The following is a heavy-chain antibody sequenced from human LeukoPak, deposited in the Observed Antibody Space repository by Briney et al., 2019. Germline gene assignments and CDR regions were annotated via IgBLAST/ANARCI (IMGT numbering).Heavy chain of an antibody. CDR2: TIPIFGTP. D-gene: IGHD3-9*01. CDR3: ARDRSYYDILTGPPAAFVI. Sequence: GASVKVSCKASGGTVTTYTLTWVRQAPGQGLEWMGGTIPIFGTPNYAQKFQGRVTITADESTSTAYMELSSLRSEDTAVYYCARDRSYYDILTGPPAAFVIWGQGTMVTVSS. CDR1: GGTVTTYT. J-gene: IGHJ3*02. V-gene: IGHV1-69*13.